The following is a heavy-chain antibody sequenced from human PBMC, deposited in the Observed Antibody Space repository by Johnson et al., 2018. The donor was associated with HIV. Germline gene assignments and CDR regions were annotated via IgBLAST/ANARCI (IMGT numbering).Heavy chain of an antibody. CDR3: ARGVGDGYNLSAFDI. V-gene: IGHV3-NL1*01. CDR2: IYSGGST. D-gene: IGHD5-24*01. CDR1: GFTFSSYA. J-gene: IGHJ3*02. Sequence: VQLLESGGGVVQPGRSLRLSCAASGFTFSSYAMHWVRQAPGKGLEWVSVIYSGGSTYYADSVKGRFTISRDNSKNTLYLQMNSLRAEDTAVYYCARGVGDGYNLSAFDIWGQGTMVTVSS.